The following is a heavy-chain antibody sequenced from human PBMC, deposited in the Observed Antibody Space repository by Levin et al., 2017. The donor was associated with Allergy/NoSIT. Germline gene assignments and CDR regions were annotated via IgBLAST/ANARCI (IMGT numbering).Heavy chain of an antibody. CDR3: ARAGVVFPRGAFDI. Sequence: PSETLSLTCTVSGGSISSGGYYWSWIRQHPGKGLEWIGYIYYSGSTYYNPSLKSRVTISVDTSKNQFSLKLSSVTAADTAVYYCARAGVVFPRGAFDIWGQGTMVTVSS. CDR2: IYYSGST. V-gene: IGHV4-31*03. CDR1: GGSISSGGYY. J-gene: IGHJ3*02. D-gene: IGHD3-10*02.